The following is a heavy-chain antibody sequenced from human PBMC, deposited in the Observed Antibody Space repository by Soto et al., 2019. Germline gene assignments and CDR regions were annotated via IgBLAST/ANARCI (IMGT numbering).Heavy chain of an antibody. J-gene: IGHJ4*02. CDR3: ARDLGGGDWYYFDY. D-gene: IGHD2-21*02. V-gene: IGHV4-61*01. CDR1: GGSFKSGSYS. Sequence: SETLSLTCTVSGGSFKSGSYSWSWIRQPPGKGLEWIGYVYHTGRTSYNPSLKSRVSISMDTSKNQFSLNLDSVTAADTAVYFCARDLGGGDWYYFDYWGQGTLVTVSS. CDR2: VYHTGRT.